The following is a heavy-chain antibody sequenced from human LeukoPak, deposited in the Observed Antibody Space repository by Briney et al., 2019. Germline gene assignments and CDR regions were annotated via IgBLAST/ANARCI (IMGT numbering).Heavy chain of an antibody. CDR1: GFTFSSYS. J-gene: IGHJ4*02. CDR2: ISSSSSTI. Sequence: TGGSLRLSCAASGFTFSSYSMNWVRQAPGKGLEWVSYISSSSSTIYYADSVKGRFTISRDNAKNSLYLQMNSLRAEDTAVYYCARGPSVETTVTTKVFGYWGQGTLVTVSS. D-gene: IGHD4-17*01. CDR3: ARGPSVETTVTTKVFGY. V-gene: IGHV3-48*01.